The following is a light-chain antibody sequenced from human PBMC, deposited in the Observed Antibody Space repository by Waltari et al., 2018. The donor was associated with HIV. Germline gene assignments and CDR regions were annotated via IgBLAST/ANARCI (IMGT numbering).Light chain of an antibody. CDR1: QSVSSY. V-gene: IGKV3-11*01. CDR3: QQRSNWPPT. Sequence: EIVLTQSPATLSLSPGDRATLSCRARQSVSSYLAWYQQKPGQAPRLLIYDASNRATGIPARFSGSGSGTDFTLTISSLEPEDFAVYYCQQRSNWPPTFGGGTKVEIK. J-gene: IGKJ4*01. CDR2: DAS.